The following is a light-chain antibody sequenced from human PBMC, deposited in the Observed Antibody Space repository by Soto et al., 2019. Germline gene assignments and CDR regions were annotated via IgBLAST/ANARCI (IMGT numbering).Light chain of an antibody. V-gene: IGLV2-11*01. Sequence: QSVLTQPRSVSASPGQSVAISCTGTSGDVGGYTYVSWYQQHPGKAPKLMVFDVNKRPSGVPDRFSGSKSGNTASLTISGLQAEDEADYYCCSYAGTYTYVFGTGTKLTVL. CDR1: SGDVGGYTY. CDR2: DVN. J-gene: IGLJ1*01. CDR3: CSYAGTYTYV.